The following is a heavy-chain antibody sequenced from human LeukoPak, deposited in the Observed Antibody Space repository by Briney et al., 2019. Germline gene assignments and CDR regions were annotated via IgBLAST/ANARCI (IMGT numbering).Heavy chain of an antibody. Sequence: PSETLSLTCTVAGGSISGSPYYWGWIRQPPGKGLEWIGSMFYDGSTYDNPSLKSRVTISINTSKNQFSLKLNSVTAADTAVYYCARISLTGYAPISGYFDYWGQGTLVTVSS. CDR3: ARISLTGYAPISGYFDY. CDR2: MFYDGST. J-gene: IGHJ4*02. D-gene: IGHD3-9*01. CDR1: GGSISGSPYY. V-gene: IGHV4-39*07.